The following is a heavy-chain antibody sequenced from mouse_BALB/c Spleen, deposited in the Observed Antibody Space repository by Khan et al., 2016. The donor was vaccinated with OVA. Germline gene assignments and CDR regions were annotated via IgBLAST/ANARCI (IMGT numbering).Heavy chain of an antibody. CDR2: INTHSGVP. Sequence: QIQLVQSGPELKKPGETVRISCKASGYTFTTAGIQWVQKMPGKGLKWIGWINTHSGVPKYAEDFKGRFAFSLEISVNTAYLQITNLNNEDTATYYDAGGGAGYYRSDEGAMEYWGQGTSVTVSS. CDR3: AGGGAGYYRSDEGAMEY. D-gene: IGHD2-12*01. CDR1: GYTFTTAG. J-gene: IGHJ4*01. V-gene: IGHV9-4*02.